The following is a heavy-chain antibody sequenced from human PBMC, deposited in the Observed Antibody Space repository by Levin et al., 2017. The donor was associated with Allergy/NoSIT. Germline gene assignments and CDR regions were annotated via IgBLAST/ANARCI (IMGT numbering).Heavy chain of an antibody. J-gene: IGHJ4*02. CDR1: GFTFSSYA. CDR3: ASDLRLRGYSYGFGPSADY. D-gene: IGHD5-18*01. V-gene: IGHV3-30-3*01. Sequence: GESLKISCAASGFTFSSYAMHWVRQAPGKGLEWVAVISYDGSNKYYADSVKGRFTISRDNSKNTLYLQMNSLRAEDTAVYYCASDLRLRGYSYGFGPSADYWGQGTLVTVSS. CDR2: ISYDGSNK.